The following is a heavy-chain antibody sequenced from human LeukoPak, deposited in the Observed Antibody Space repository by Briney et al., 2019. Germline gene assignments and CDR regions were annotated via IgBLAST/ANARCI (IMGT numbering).Heavy chain of an antibody. CDR2: ISSSGSTI. CDR1: GFTFSSYE. J-gene: IGHJ4*02. V-gene: IGHV3-48*03. D-gene: IGHD3-9*01. Sequence: GGSLGLSCAASGFTFSSYEMNWVRQAPGKGLEWVSYISSSGSTIYYADSVKGRFTISRDNAKNSLYLQMNSLRAEDTAVYYCASVVPRRLRYFDWLLNWGQGTLVTVSS. CDR3: ASVVPRRLRYFDWLLN.